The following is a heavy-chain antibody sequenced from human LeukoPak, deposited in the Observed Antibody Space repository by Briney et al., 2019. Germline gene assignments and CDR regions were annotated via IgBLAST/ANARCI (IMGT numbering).Heavy chain of an antibody. J-gene: IGHJ4*02. CDR2: IYHSGST. D-gene: IGHD3-10*01. Sequence: PSETLSLTCTVSGYSISSGYYWGWIRQPPGKGLEWIGSIYHSGSTYYNPSLKSRVTISVDTSKNQFSLKLSSVTAADTAVYYCARDGLWFGELFSYYDYWGQGTLVTVSS. V-gene: IGHV4-38-2*02. CDR3: ARDGLWFGELFSYYDY. CDR1: GYSISSGYY.